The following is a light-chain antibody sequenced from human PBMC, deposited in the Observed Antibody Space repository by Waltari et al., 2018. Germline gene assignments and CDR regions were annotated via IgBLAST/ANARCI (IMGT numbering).Light chain of an antibody. J-gene: IGLJ3*02. V-gene: IGLV2-14*03. CDR2: DVT. CDR1: SSDVGGYNF. CDR3: SSYTSSITWV. Sequence: QSALTQPASVSGSPGQSITISCTGASSDVGGYNFVSWYQQYPGKAPKVVIYDVTKRPSGVSGRFSGSKSGNTASLTISGLQAEDEADYYCSSYTSSITWVFGGGTKLTVL.